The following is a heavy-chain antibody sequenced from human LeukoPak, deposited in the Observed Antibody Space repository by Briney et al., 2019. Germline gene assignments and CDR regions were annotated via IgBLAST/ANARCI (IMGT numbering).Heavy chain of an antibody. D-gene: IGHD5-18*01. CDR3: PRPLNTGDVDAFDV. CDR2: IYYSGRT. V-gene: IGHV4-39*01. CDR1: GGSISSSNSY. J-gene: IGHJ3*01. Sequence: SETLSLTCTVSGGSISSSNSYWGWIRQPPGKGLEWIANIYYSGRTYYNPSLKSRVTISVDTSTNQFSLKVSAVTAADTAVYYCPRPLNTGDVDAFDVWGQGTMVTVFS.